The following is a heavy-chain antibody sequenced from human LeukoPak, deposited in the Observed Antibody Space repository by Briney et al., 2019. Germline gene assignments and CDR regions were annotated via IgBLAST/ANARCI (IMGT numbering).Heavy chain of an antibody. D-gene: IGHD3-10*01. Sequence: PSEALSLTCAVYGGSFSGHYWSWIRQPPGKGLEWIGEINHSGSTNFNPSLKSRVTISVDTSKNQFSLRLSSVTAADTAVYYCARGAGTLWSQGTLGTGSS. CDR3: ARGAGTL. CDR1: GGSFSGHY. CDR2: INHSGST. J-gene: IGHJ4*02. V-gene: IGHV4-34*01.